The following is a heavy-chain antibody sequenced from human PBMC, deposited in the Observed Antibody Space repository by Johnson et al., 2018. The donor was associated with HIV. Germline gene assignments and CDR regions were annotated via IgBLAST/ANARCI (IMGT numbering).Heavy chain of an antibody. J-gene: IGHJ3*02. CDR1: GFTFSSYD. Sequence: VQLVESGGGLVQPGGSLRLSCAASGFTFSSYDIHWVRQGTGKGLEWVSAIGTAGDTYYAGSVKGRFTVSRDDSKNTLYLQMNSLRAEDTAVYYCAKGFTLDSGAFDIWGQGTMVTVSS. V-gene: IGHV3-13*01. CDR3: AKGFTLDSGAFDI. D-gene: IGHD2-15*01. CDR2: IGTAGDT.